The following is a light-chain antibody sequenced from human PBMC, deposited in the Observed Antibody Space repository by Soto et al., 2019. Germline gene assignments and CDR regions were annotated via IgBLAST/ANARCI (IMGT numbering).Light chain of an antibody. V-gene: IGKV1-13*02. J-gene: IGKJ5*01. CDR3: QQFNSYSPIT. CDR2: DAS. Sequence: AIQLTQSPYSLSASVGDRVTITCRASQGISSALAWYQQKPGKAPKLLIYDASSLESGVPSSFSGSRSETDFTLTISSLQPEDFATYYCQQFNSYSPITFGQGTRLEIK. CDR1: QGISSA.